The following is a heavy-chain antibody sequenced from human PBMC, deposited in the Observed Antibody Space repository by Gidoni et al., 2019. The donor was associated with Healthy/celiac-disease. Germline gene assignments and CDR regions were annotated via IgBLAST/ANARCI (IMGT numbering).Heavy chain of an antibody. CDR3: ARRRYYDSSGPNYFDY. J-gene: IGHJ4*02. D-gene: IGHD3-22*01. Sequence: EVQLVQSGAEVKKPGESLRISCKGSGYSFTSYWISWVRQLPGKGLEWMGRIDPSDSYTNYSPSFQGHVTISADKSISTAYLQWSSLKASDTAMYYCARRRYYDSSGPNYFDYWGQGTLVTVSS. V-gene: IGHV5-10-1*03. CDR1: GYSFTSYW. CDR2: IDPSDSYT.